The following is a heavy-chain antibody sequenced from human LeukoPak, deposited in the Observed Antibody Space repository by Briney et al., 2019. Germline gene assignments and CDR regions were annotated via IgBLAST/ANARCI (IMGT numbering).Heavy chain of an antibody. CDR3: ARGAPTTRIGAGRFDY. J-gene: IGHJ4*02. V-gene: IGHV1-46*01. Sequence: GASVKVSCKALGYSLTNYYVHWVRPAPGQGLEWMGEINPSGGSTSYAQKFQGRITVTRDTYTNTVYMDLSSLRSEDTATYYCARGAPTTRIGAGRFDYWGQGSLLTVAS. D-gene: IGHD5-12*01. CDR1: GYSLTNYY. CDR2: INPSGGST.